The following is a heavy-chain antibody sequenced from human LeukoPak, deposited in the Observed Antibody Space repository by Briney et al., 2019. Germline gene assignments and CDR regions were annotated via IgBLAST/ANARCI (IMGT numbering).Heavy chain of an antibody. CDR2: IYYSGST. CDR3: ARQYYGGNSELDY. V-gene: IGHV4-59*08. J-gene: IGHJ4*02. D-gene: IGHD4-23*01. Sequence: SETLSLTCTVSGGSISSYYWSWIRQPPGKGLEWIGYIYYSGSTNYNPSLKSRVTISVDTSKNQFSLKLSSATAADTAVYYCARQYYGGNSELDYWGQGTLVTVSS. CDR1: GGSISSYY.